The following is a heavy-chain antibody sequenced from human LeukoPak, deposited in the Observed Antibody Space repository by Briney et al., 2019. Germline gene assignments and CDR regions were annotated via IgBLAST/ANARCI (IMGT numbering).Heavy chain of an antibody. CDR2: IYSGGST. V-gene: IGHV3-66*01. D-gene: IGHD4/OR15-4a*01. J-gene: IGHJ4*02. Sequence: PGGSLRLSCAASGFTVSSNYMSWVRQAPGKGLEWVSVIYSGGSTYYADSVKGRFTISRDNSKNTLYLQMNSLRAEDTAVYYCARIVYGAGGNDFGGNYPVDYWGQGTLVTVSS. CDR1: GFTVSSNY. CDR3: ARIVYGAGGNDFGGNYPVDY.